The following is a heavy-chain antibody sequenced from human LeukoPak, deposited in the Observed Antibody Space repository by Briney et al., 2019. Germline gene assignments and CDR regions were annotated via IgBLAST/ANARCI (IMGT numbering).Heavy chain of an antibody. V-gene: IGHV3-23*01. CDR1: GFSLSIWS. J-gene: IGHJ4*02. CDR2: IGGVGGPT. CDR3: AKDRSYGNYDY. D-gene: IGHD4-17*01. Sequence: GGSLRLSCAASGFSLSIWSMSWVRQPPGKGLEWVSAIGGVGGPTYYADSVKGRFTISRDNSKNTLYLQMNSLRAEDTAVYYCAKDRSYGNYDYWGQGTLVTVSS.